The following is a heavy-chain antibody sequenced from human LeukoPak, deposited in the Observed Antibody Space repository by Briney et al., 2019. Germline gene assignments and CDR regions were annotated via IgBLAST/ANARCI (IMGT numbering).Heavy chain of an antibody. CDR2: INHSGST. V-gene: IGHV4-34*01. D-gene: IGHD2-21*01. CDR1: GGSFSGYY. CDR3: ARGRIPDPFDY. J-gene: IGHJ4*02. Sequence: PSETLSLTCAVYGGSFSGYYWSWIRQPPGKGLEWIGEINHSGSTNYNPSLKSRVTISVDTSKNQFSLKLSSVTAADTAVYYCARGRIPDPFDYWGQGTLVTVSS.